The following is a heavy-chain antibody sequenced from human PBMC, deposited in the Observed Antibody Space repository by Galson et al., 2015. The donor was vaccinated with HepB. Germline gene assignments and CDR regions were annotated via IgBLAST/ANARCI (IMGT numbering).Heavy chain of an antibody. CDR3: ARWIEIRGAFDI. Sequence: SLRLSCAASGFTVSTNYMSWVRQAPGTGLEWVSFIYSGGTTYYPDAVKGRFPISRDNSMNTLHFQMNSLRAEDTAIYYCARWIEIRGAFDIWGQGTMVTVSS. CDR2: IYSGGTT. V-gene: IGHV3-66*01. CDR1: GFTVSTNY. D-gene: IGHD5-24*01. J-gene: IGHJ3*02.